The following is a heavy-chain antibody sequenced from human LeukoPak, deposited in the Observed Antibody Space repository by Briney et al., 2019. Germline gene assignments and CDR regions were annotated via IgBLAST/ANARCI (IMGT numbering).Heavy chain of an antibody. CDR2: IRYDGSNR. CDR1: GFTFSSYG. J-gene: IGHJ4*02. V-gene: IGHV3-30*02. CDR3: AKELPRGRLLDY. D-gene: IGHD2-15*01. Sequence: GGSLRLSCAASGFTFSSYGMHWVRQAPGKGLEWVAFIRYDGSNRYYADSVKGRFTISRDNSKNTLYLQMNSLRAEDTAVYYCAKELPRGRLLDYWGQGTLVTVSS.